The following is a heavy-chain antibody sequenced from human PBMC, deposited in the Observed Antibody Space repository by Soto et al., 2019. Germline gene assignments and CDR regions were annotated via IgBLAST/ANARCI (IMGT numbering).Heavy chain of an antibody. V-gene: IGHV4-39*02. J-gene: IGHJ4*02. CDR2: ISYSEST. CDR3: AILLRGIMNPDY. D-gene: IGHD3-10*01. CDR1: GGSIGSSNHY. Sequence: QLQLQESGPGLVKPSETLSLICTVSGGSIGSSNHYWGWIRQPPGKGLEWIGSISYSESTYYNPSLKSRVTISADTSKNHFSLNLSFVTAAETAVYYCAILLRGIMNPDYWGQGTLVTVSS.